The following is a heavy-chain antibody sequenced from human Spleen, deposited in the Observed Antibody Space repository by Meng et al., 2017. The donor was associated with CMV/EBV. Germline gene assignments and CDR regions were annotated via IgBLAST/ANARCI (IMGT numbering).Heavy chain of an antibody. D-gene: IGHD3-3*01. J-gene: IGHJ4*02. V-gene: IGHV3-15*05. CDR3: TFKPHYDSWTGHYKTG. Sequence: MSWVRQAPGKGLEWVGRIRRNSDRWTTDYAAPVRGRFTISRDESKNGMFLEMKSLKSEDTGVYYCTFKPHYDSWTGHYKTGWGQGTPVTVSS. CDR2: IRRNSDRWTT.